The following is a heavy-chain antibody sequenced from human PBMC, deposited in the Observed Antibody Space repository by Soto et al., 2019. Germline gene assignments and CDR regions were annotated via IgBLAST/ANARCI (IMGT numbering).Heavy chain of an antibody. D-gene: IGHD4-4*01. Sequence: GGSLRLSCEASGFTFSAHYMSWVRQAPGKGLEWVSHISGSGDTIYYADSVKGRFTISRDNAKNSLYPQMNSLRAEDTAVYYCARDRQPSSYIGLDVWGQGTTVTVSS. V-gene: IGHV3-11*01. CDR1: GFTFSAHY. CDR2: ISGSGDTI. CDR3: ARDRQPSSYIGLDV. J-gene: IGHJ6*02.